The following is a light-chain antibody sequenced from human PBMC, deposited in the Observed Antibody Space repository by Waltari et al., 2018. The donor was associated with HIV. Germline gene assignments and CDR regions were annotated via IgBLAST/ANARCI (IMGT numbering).Light chain of an antibody. J-gene: IGKJ5*01. CDR1: QSVTTY. Sequence: EIVLTQSPATLSLSPGERATLSCRASQSVTTYLAWYQQRPGQAPRLVIYDTINRAIGIPARFSGRGSGTEFTLTISSLEPEDFAVYYCQQRRSFGQGTRLEIK. CDR2: DTI. CDR3: QQRRS. V-gene: IGKV3-11*01.